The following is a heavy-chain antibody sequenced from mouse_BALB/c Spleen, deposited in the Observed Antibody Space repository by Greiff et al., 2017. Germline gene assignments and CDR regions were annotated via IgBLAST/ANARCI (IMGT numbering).Heavy chain of an antibody. CDR2: ISSGSSTI. V-gene: IGHV5-17*02. CDR3: AINDDYFDY. CDR1: GFTFSSFG. J-gene: IGHJ2*01. Sequence: EVKLVESGGGLVQPGGSRKLSCAASGFTFSSFGMHWVRQAPEKGLEWVAYISSGSSTIYSANTVKGRFTISSNNPKNTLFLQMSSLRSEDTAMYYCAINDDYFDYWGQGTTLTVSS.